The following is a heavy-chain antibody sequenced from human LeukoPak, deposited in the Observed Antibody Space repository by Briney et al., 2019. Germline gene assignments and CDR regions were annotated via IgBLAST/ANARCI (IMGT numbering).Heavy chain of an antibody. CDR2: IRSKANSYAT. V-gene: IGHV3-73*01. J-gene: IGHJ6*03. Sequence: GGSLRLSCAASGFTFSGSAMHWVRQASGKGLEWVGRIRSKANSYATVYAASVKGRFTISRDDSKNTAYLQMNSLKTEDTAVYYCTRTSDILTGYTPREAYYYYYHMDVWGKGTTVTISS. CDR1: GFTFSGSA. D-gene: IGHD3-9*01. CDR3: TRTSDILTGYTPREAYYYYYHMDV.